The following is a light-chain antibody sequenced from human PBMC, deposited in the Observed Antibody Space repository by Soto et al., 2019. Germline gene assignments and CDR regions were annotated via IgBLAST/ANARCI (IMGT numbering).Light chain of an antibody. CDR2: LNSDGSH. CDR1: SGHSSYA. J-gene: IGLJ3*02. Sequence: QSVLTQPPSASASLGASVKLTCTLSSGHSSYAIAWHQQQPEKGPRYLMKLNSDGSHNKGDGIPDRFSGSSSGAERSLTISSLQSEDEADYYCQTWVTGIWVFGGGTKLTVL. V-gene: IGLV4-69*01. CDR3: QTWVTGIWV.